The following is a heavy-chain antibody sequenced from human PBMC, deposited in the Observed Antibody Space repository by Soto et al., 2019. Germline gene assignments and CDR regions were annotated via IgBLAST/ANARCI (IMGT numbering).Heavy chain of an antibody. CDR2: IHPGGQTI. D-gene: IGHD3-16*01. CDR1: GFTFSSSE. J-gene: IGHJ4*02. CDR3: AKGLREALL. V-gene: IGHV3-48*03. Sequence: GGSLRLSCAASGFTFSSSEMYWFRQAPGKGLEWISYIHPGGQTIFYAESVKGRFTISRDNAKNTLYLQMNSLRAEDTAVYYCAKGLREALLWGQGTLVTLSS.